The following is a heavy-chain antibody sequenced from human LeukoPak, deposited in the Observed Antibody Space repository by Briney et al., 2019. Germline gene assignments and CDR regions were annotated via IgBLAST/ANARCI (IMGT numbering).Heavy chain of an antibody. CDR1: RFTLSDYY. CDR2: ISGSGGST. CDR3: VKRKQWGLYYFDY. J-gene: IGHJ4*02. Sequence: GGSLRLSCAASRFTLSDYYMSWVRQAPGKGLEWVSAISGSGGSTYYADSVKGRFTISRDNSKNTLYLQMNSLRAEDTAVYYCVKRKQWGLYYFDYWGQGTLVTVSS. V-gene: IGHV3-23*01. D-gene: IGHD6-19*01.